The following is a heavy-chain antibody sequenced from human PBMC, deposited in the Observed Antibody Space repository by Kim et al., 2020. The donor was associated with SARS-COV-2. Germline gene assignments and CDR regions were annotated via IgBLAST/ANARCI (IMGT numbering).Heavy chain of an antibody. Sequence: GGSLRLSCAASGFSFNDYTMHWVRQAPGKGLDWVALTSNDGTNKYYADSVKGRFTISRDNSRNTLYLQMNSLRTEDTAVYYCAKDLSASFGISYFDYWSQETLVTVSS. CDR3: AKDLSASFGISYFDY. CDR1: GFSFNDYT. D-gene: IGHD3-16*01. J-gene: IGHJ4*02. V-gene: IGHV3-30*04. CDR2: TSNDGTNK.